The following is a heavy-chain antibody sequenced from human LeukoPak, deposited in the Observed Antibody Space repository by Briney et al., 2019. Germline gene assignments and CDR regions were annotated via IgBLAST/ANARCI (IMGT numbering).Heavy chain of an antibody. CDR2: ISTYNGNT. J-gene: IGHJ4*02. CDR1: GYTFTSYG. Sequence: ASVKVSCKASGYTFTSYGISWMRQAPGQGLEWMGWISTYNGNTHYAQKLQGRVTMTTDTSTSTAYMELRSLRSDDTAVYYCARSSLAVAGSVFDYWGQGTLVTVSS. D-gene: IGHD6-19*01. CDR3: ARSSLAVAGSVFDY. V-gene: IGHV1-18*01.